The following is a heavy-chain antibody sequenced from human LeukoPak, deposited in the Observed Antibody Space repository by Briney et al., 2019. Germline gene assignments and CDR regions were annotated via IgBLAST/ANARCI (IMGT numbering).Heavy chain of an antibody. V-gene: IGHV3-23*01. CDR2: ISGSGGST. CDR3: ASPGFGEIWTYYYYGMDV. Sequence: GGSLRLSCAASGFTFSSYAMSWVRQAPGKGLEWVSAISGSGGSTYYADSVKGRFTISRDNSKNTLYLQMNSLRAEDTAVYYCASPGFGEIWTYYYYGMDVWGQGTTVTVSS. D-gene: IGHD3-10*01. J-gene: IGHJ6*02. CDR1: GFTFSSYA.